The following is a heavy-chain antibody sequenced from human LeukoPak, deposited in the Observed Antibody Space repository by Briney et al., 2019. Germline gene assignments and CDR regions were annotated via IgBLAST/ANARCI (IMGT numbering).Heavy chain of an antibody. CDR3: ARAGSSWYEDDAFDI. J-gene: IGHJ3*02. CDR2: IKQDESEK. CDR1: GFTFRNCW. Sequence: PGGSLRLSCAASGFTFRNCWMTWVRQAPGKGLEWVANIKQDESEKYYVDSVKGRFTVSRDNAKNSLYLQMNSLRAEDTAVYYCARAGSSWYEDDAFDIWGQGTMVTVST. V-gene: IGHV3-7*01. D-gene: IGHD6-13*01.